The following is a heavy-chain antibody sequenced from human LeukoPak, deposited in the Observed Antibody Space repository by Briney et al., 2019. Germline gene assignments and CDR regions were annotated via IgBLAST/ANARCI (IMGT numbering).Heavy chain of an antibody. CDR3: ARVLLSSIAAACRRFDY. D-gene: IGHD6-13*01. V-gene: IGHV1-2*02. CDR2: INPNSGGT. J-gene: IGHJ4*02. CDR1: GYTFTCYY. Sequence: GASVKVSCKASGYTFTCYYMHWVRQAPGQGLEWMGWINPNSGGTNYAQKFQGRVTMTRDTSISTAYMELSRLRSDDTAVYYCARVLLSSIAAACRRFDYWGQGTLVTVSS.